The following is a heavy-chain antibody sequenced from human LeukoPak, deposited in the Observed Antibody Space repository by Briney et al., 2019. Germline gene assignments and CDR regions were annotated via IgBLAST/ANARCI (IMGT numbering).Heavy chain of an antibody. CDR3: ARTVGEYYFDY. Sequence: GGSLRLSCAASGFTFSSYWMHWDRQAPGKGLVWVSRINSDGSSTSYADSVKGRFTISRDNAKNTLYLQMNSLRAEDTAVYYCARTVGEYYFDYWGQGTLVTVS. CDR2: INSDGSST. V-gene: IGHV3-74*01. CDR1: GFTFSSYW. J-gene: IGHJ4*02. D-gene: IGHD3-10*01.